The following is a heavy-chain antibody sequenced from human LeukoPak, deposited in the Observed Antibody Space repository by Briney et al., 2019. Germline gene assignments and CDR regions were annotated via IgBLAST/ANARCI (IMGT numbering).Heavy chain of an antibody. CDR1: GGSISSSSYY. CDR3: ALTDSYYYYMDV. Sequence: SETLSLTCTVSGGSISSSSYYWGWIRQPPGKGLEWIGSIYYSGSTYYNPSLKSRVTISVDTSKNQFSLKLSSVTAADTAVYYCALTDSYYYYMDVWGKGTTVTVSS. J-gene: IGHJ6*03. CDR2: IYYSGST. V-gene: IGHV4-39*07.